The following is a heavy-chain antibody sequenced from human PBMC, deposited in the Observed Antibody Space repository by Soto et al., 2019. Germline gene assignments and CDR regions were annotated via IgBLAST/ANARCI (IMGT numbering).Heavy chain of an antibody. V-gene: IGHV3-23*01. D-gene: IGHD3-3*01. CDR2: ISGSGVST. CDR3: QKDREGITISGVVISKWFDP. CDR1: GFTFSSYA. J-gene: IGHJ5*02. Sequence: GGSLRLSCAASGFTFSSYAISWVRQAPGKGLEWVSAISGSGVSTYYADSVKGRFTISRDNSKNTLYLQMNSLRAEEKAVYYCQKDREGITISGVVISKWFDPWGQGTLVTVSS.